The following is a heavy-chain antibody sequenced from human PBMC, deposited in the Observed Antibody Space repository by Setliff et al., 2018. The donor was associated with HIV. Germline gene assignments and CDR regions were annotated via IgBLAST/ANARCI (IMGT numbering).Heavy chain of an antibody. CDR2: ISHDGSYK. CDR1: GFTFSNYA. V-gene: IGHV3-30*04. CDR3: ARDRKFGSSGHYYYYMDI. Sequence: GSLRLSCAASGFTFSNYAMIWVRQAPGKGLEWVALISHDGSYKYYADSVQGRFTISRDNSKNTLSLQMNSLRAGDTAVYYCARDRKFGSSGHYYYYMDIWGKGTSVTVSS. D-gene: IGHD6-6*01. J-gene: IGHJ6*03.